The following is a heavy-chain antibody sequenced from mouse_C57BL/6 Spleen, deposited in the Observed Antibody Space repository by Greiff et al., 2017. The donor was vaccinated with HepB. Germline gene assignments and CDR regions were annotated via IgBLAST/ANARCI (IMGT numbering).Heavy chain of an antibody. V-gene: IGHV14-2*01. CDR1: GFNIKDYY. CDR2: IDPEDGET. D-gene: IGHD1-1*01. CDR3: ARAIYYGSSYNYYAMDY. J-gene: IGHJ4*01. Sequence: EVKLMESGAELVKPGASVKLSCTASGFNIKDYYMHWVKQRTEQGLEWIGRIDPEDGETKYAPKFQGKATITADTSSNTAYLQLSSLTSEDTAVYYCARAIYYGSSYNYYAMDYWGQGTSVTVSS.